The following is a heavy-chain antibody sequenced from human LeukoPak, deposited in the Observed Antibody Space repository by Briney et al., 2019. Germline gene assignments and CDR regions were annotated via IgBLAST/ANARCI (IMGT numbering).Heavy chain of an antibody. V-gene: IGHV1-18*01. CDR2: ISAYNGNT. D-gene: IGHD1-26*01. CDR3: ARWGATRRYYYGMDV. CDR1: GYTFTSYG. J-gene: IGHJ6*02. Sequence: ASVKVSCKASGYTFTSYGISWVRQAPGQGLEWMGWISAYNGNTNCAQKLQGRVTMTTDTSTSTAYMELRSLRSDDTAVYYCARWGATRRYYYGMDVWGQGTTVTVSS.